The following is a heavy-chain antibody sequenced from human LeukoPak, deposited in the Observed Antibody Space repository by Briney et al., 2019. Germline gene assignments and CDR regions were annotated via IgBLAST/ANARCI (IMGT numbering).Heavy chain of an antibody. D-gene: IGHD1-26*01. Sequence: ASVKVSCKASGYTFTTYYMHWVRQAPGQGFEWMGIINPSGGSTNYPQKFQGRVTMTRDTSTSTVYMELSSLRSDDTAVYYCARDLGGSYQDYWGQGTLVTVSS. J-gene: IGHJ4*02. CDR3: ARDLGGSYQDY. CDR2: INPSGGST. V-gene: IGHV1-46*01. CDR1: GYTFTTYY.